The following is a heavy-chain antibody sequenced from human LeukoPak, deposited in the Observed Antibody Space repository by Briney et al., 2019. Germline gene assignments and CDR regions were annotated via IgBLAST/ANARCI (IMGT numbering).Heavy chain of an antibody. CDR2: IYHSGST. CDR3: ARGTMIAGAFDI. D-gene: IGHD3-22*01. Sequence: SETLSLTCTVSGYSIGSGYYWGWIRQPPGKGLEWIGSIYHSGSTYYNPSLKSRVTISVDTSKNQFSLKLSSVTAADTAVYYCARGTMIAGAFDIWGQGTMVTVSS. CDR1: GYSIGSGYY. J-gene: IGHJ3*02. V-gene: IGHV4-38-2*02.